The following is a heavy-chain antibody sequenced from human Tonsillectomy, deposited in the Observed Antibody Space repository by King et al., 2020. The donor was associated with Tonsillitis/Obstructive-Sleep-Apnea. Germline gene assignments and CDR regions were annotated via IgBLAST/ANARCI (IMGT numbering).Heavy chain of an antibody. CDR1: GFTFSSYT. J-gene: IGHJ1*01. CDR3: ARDVESNWNFVYFEH. V-gene: IGHV3-21*01. D-gene: IGHD1-7*01. CDR2: ISSSTSYI. Sequence: VQLVESGGGLVKPGGSLRLSCAASGFTFSSYTMNWVRQAPGKGLEWVSSISSSTSYIFYADSVKGRFTISRENAKNSLYLQMNSLRVEDTAVYYCARDVESNWNFVYFEHWGRGTLVTVSS.